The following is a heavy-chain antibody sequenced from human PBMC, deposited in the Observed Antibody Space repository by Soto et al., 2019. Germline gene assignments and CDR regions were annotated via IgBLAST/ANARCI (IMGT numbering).Heavy chain of an antibody. CDR2: ISYDGSNK. D-gene: IGHD6-25*01. J-gene: IGHJ4*02. CDR3: ASEYSIGY. CDR1: GFTFRSHA. V-gene: IGHV3-30-3*01. Sequence: QVQLVESGGGVVQPGRSLRLSCAASGFTFRSHAMHWVRQAPGKGLEWVAVISYDGSNKYYADSVKGRFTISRDNFKNTLYLQMNSLSAEDTAVYYCASEYSIGYWGQGTLVTVSP.